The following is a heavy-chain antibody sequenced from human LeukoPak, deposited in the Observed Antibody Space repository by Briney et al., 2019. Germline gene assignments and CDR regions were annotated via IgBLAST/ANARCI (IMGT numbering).Heavy chain of an antibody. Sequence: ASVKVSCKASGYTFTSHDINWVRQATGQGLEWMGWMNPNSGNTGYAQKFQGRVTMTRNTSISTAYMELSSLRSEDTAVYYCARGVTRFGEWTNWGQGTLVTVSS. D-gene: IGHD3-10*01. CDR1: GYTFTSHD. J-gene: IGHJ4*02. CDR3: ARGVTRFGEWTN. V-gene: IGHV1-8*01. CDR2: MNPNSGNT.